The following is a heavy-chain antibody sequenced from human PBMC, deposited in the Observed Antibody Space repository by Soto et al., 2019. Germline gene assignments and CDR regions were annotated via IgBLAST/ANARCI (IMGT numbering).Heavy chain of an antibody. CDR1: GGTFSSYA. CDR3: ARGYYYDSSGYQDFDY. Sequence: SVKVSCKASGGTFSSYAISWVRQAPGQGLEWMGGIIPIFGTANYAQKFQGRVTITADESTSTAYMELSSLRSEDTAVYYCARGYYYDSSGYQDFDYWGQGTLVTVSS. V-gene: IGHV1-69*13. J-gene: IGHJ4*02. D-gene: IGHD3-22*01. CDR2: IIPIFGTA.